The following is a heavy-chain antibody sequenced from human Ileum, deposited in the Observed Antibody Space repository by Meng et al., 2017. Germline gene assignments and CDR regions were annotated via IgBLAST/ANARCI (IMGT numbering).Heavy chain of an antibody. V-gene: IGHV3-74*01. CDR2: VNTDGTST. J-gene: IGHJ4*02. D-gene: IGHD3-10*01. CDR1: GFTFGDYE. CDR3: ASWAGGSGSYAVFDY. Sequence: GGSLRLSCVASGFTFGDYEMNWVRQVPGMGLEWVSRVNTDGTSTIYADSVKGRFTISRDNANNAVYLQMNNLGVEDTAVYYCASWAGGSGSYAVFDYWGQGTLVTVSS.